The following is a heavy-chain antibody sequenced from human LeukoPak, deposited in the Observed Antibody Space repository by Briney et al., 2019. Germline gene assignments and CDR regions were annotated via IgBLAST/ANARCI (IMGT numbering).Heavy chain of an antibody. J-gene: IGHJ3*02. V-gene: IGHV5-51*01. CDR3: ARPNLMAASSNDAFDI. Sequence: GESLKISCKGSGYSFTTYWIGWVRQMPGKGLEWMAIIFPGDFDTRYSPSFRGQVTISADKSISTAYLQWRSLKASDTAMYYCARPNLMAASSNDAFDIWGQGTMVTVSS. D-gene: IGHD6-13*01. CDR1: GYSFTTYW. CDR2: IFPGDFDT.